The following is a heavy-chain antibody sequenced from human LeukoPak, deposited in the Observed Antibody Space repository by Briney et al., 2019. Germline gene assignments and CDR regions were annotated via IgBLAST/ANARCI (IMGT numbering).Heavy chain of an antibody. CDR1: GFTFSSHG. Sequence: GGTLRLSCAASGFTFSSHGMNWVRQAPGKGLEWVSGISWNSGSIGYADSVKGRFTISRDNAKNSLYLQVNSLRAEDTALYYCVRGYSYGYRFDYWGQGTLVTVSS. J-gene: IGHJ4*02. CDR3: VRGYSYGYRFDY. V-gene: IGHV3-9*01. CDR2: ISWNSGSI. D-gene: IGHD5-18*01.